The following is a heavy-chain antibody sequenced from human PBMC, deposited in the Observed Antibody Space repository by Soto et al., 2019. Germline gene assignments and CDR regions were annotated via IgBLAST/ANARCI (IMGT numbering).Heavy chain of an antibody. Sequence: SETLSLTCAVSGYSISSSNWWGWIRQPPGKGLEWIGYIYYSGTTYYNPSLKSRVTMSVDTSKNQFSLKLTSVTAVDTAVYYCASTAMIRGVIYFDFWGQGALVT. D-gene: IGHD3-10*01. V-gene: IGHV4-28*01. CDR1: GYSISSSNW. CDR3: ASTAMIRGVIYFDF. J-gene: IGHJ4*02. CDR2: IYYSGTT.